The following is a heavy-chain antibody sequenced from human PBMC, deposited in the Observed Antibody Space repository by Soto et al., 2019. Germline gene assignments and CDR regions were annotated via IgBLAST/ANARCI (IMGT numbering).Heavy chain of an antibody. CDR3: AGEKSIADAFDI. CDR1: GFTFSSYS. D-gene: IGHD6-6*01. V-gene: IGHV3-21*01. CDR2: ISSSSSYI. J-gene: IGHJ3*02. Sequence: EVQLVESGGGLVKPGGSLRLSCAASGFTFSSYSMNWVRQAPGKGLEWISSISSSSSYIYYADSVKGRFTISRDNAKNSLYLQMNSLRAEDTAVYYCAGEKSIADAFDIWGQGTMVTVSS.